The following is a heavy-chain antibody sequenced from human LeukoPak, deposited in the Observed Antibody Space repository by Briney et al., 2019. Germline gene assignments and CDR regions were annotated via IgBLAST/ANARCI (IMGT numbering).Heavy chain of an antibody. CDR3: AREGCSGGSCPNGAFDI. D-gene: IGHD2-15*01. J-gene: IGHJ3*02. Sequence: PSQTLSLTCTVSGGSISSGGYYWSWIRQHPGKGLEWIGYIYYSGSTYYNPSLKSRVTISVDTSKNQFSLKLSSVTAADTTVYYCAREGCSGGSCPNGAFDIWGQGTMVTVSS. V-gene: IGHV4-31*03. CDR1: GGSISSGGYY. CDR2: IYYSGST.